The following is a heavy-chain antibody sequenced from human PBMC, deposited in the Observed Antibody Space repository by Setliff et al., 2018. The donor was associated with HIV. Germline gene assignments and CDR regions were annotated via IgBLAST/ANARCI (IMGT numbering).Heavy chain of an antibody. V-gene: IGHV4-38-2*01. CDR2: VYHTGTA. J-gene: IGHJ4*02. CDR1: GDSIDNKYY. Sequence: SETLSLTCVVSGDSIDNKYYWAWIRQPLGRGLEWIGTVYHTGTAYYNSSLKSRVAISIDTSNNRFSLRLYSVTAADTAMYYCARQNYYDISGYYERPLDFDYWGQGTLVTVSS. D-gene: IGHD3-22*01. CDR3: ARQNYYDISGYYERPLDFDY.